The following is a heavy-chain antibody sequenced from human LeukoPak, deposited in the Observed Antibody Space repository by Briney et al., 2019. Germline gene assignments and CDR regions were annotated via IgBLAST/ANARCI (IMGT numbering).Heavy chain of an antibody. D-gene: IGHD3-10*01. V-gene: IGHV3-74*01. Sequence: GGSLRLSCTGSGFTFSNYWMHWVRQAPGTGLVWVSGINSDGSSTNYADSVKGRFTISRDNAKNTLYLQMDSLMDEDTAIYCCGLSMVRALSPDYWGQGTLVTVSS. CDR1: GFTFSNYW. J-gene: IGHJ4*02. CDR3: GLSMVRALSPDY. CDR2: INSDGSST.